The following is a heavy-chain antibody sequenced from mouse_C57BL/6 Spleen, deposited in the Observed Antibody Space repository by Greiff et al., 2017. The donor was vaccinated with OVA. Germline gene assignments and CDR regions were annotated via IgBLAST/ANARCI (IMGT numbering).Heavy chain of an antibody. J-gene: IGHJ4*01. CDR3: ARRGYSNYEGYAMDY. CDR1: GYTFTSYW. Sequence: QVHVKQSGAELVKPGASVKLSCKASGYTFTSYWMQWVKQRPGQGLEWIGEIDPSDSYTNYNQKFKGKATLTVDTSSSTAYMQLSSLTSEDSAVYYCARRGYSNYEGYAMDYWCQGTSVTVSS. D-gene: IGHD2-5*01. CDR2: IDPSDSYT. V-gene: IGHV1-50*01.